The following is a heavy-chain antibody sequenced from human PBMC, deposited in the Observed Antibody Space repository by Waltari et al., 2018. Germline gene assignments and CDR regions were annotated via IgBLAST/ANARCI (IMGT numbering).Heavy chain of an antibody. V-gene: IGHV1-3*01. CDR3: ATDQQLVSEGYYYYGMDV. CDR1: GYTFTSYA. J-gene: IGHJ6*02. D-gene: IGHD6-6*01. CDR2: INAGNGNT. Sequence: QVQLVQSGAEVKKPGASVKVSCKASGYTFTSYAMHWVRQAPGQRLEWMGWINAGNGNTKYSQKFQGRVTMTEDTSTDTAYMELSSLRSEDTAVYYCATDQQLVSEGYYYYGMDVWGQGTTVTVSS.